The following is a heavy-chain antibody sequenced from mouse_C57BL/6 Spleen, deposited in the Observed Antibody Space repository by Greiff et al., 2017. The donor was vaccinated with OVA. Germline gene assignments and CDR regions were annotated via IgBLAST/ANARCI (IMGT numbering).Heavy chain of an antibody. CDR1: GYTFTSYW. CDR2: IHPSDSDT. D-gene: IGHD2-2*01. V-gene: IGHV1-74*01. Sequence: QVQLQQPGAELVKPGASVKVSCKASGYTFTSYWMHWVKQRPGQGLEWIGRIHPSDSDTNYNQKFKGKGTLTVDKSSSTAYMQLSSLTSEDSAVXYCAIANYGYDWFAYWGQGTLVTVSA. CDR3: AIANYGYDWFAY. J-gene: IGHJ3*01.